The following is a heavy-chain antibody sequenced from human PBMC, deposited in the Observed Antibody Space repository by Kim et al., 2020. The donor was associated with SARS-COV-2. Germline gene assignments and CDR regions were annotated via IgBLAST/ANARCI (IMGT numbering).Heavy chain of an antibody. V-gene: IGHV3-30*03. CDR3: ARYGSGRNGYEYYFDY. D-gene: IGHD3-10*01. CDR2: ISYDGSNK. J-gene: IGHJ4*02. CDR1: GFTFSSYG. Sequence: GGSLRLSCAASGFTFSSYGMHWVRQAPGKGLEWVAVISYDGSNKYYADSVKGRFTISRDNSKNTLYLQMNSLRAEDTAVYYCARYGSGRNGYEYYFDYWGQGTLVTVSS.